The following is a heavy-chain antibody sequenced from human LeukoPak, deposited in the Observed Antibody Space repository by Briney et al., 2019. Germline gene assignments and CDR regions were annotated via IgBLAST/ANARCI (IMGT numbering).Heavy chain of an antibody. V-gene: IGHV3-21*01. CDR1: GFTFSSYS. Sequence: GGTLRLSCEASGFTFSSYSMNWVRQAPGKGLEWVSSISSSSSYIYYADSVKGRFTISRDNAKNSLYLQMNSLRAEDTAVYYCARGAMVNWFDPWGQGTLVTVSS. D-gene: IGHD5-18*01. J-gene: IGHJ5*02. CDR2: ISSSSSYI. CDR3: ARGAMVNWFDP.